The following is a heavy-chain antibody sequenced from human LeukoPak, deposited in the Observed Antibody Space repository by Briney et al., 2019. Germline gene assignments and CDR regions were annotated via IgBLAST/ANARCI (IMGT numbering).Heavy chain of an antibody. CDR3: ARVLFRESDIFTMVRGPTSYYYYYGMDV. CDR2: ISYDGSNK. Sequence: GGSLRLSCAASGFTFSSYAMHWVRQAPGKGLEWVAVISYDGSNKYYADSVKGRFTISRDNSKNTLYLQMNSLRAEDTAVYYCARVLFRESDIFTMVRGPTSYYYYYGMDVWGQGTTVTVSS. CDR1: GFTFSSYA. V-gene: IGHV3-30-3*01. D-gene: IGHD3-10*01. J-gene: IGHJ6*02.